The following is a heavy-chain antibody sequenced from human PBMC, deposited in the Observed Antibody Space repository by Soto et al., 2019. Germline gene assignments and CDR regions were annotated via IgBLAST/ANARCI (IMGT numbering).Heavy chain of an antibody. CDR2: INAGNGNT. D-gene: IGHD3-22*01. CDR3: ARGSYYYDSSGYYTGAFDI. J-gene: IGHJ3*02. Sequence: ASVKVSCKASGYTLTSYAMHWVRQAPGQRLEWMGWINAGNGNTKYSQKFQGRVTITRDTSASTAYMELSSLRSEDTAVYYCARGSYYYDSSGYYTGAFDIWGQGTMVTVS. V-gene: IGHV1-3*01. CDR1: GYTLTSYA.